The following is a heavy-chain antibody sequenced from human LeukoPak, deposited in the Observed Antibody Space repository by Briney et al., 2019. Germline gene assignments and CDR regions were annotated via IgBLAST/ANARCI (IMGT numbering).Heavy chain of an antibody. CDR1: GGTFSSYA. CDR3: ARDTFDYDILTGLFDY. V-gene: IGHV1-69*13. CDR2: IIPIFGTA. D-gene: IGHD3-9*01. Sequence: SVKVSCKASGGTFSSYAISWVRQAPGQGLEWMGGIIPIFGTANYAQKFQGRVTITADESTSTAYMELSSLRSEDTAVYYCARDTFDYDILTGLFDYWGQGTLVTVSS. J-gene: IGHJ4*02.